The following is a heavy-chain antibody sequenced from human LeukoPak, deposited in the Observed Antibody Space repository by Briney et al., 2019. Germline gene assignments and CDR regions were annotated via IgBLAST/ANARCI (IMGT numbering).Heavy chain of an antibody. D-gene: IGHD3-3*02. CDR1: GFSFTNAW. CDR2: IRNQRDGGTT. V-gene: IGHV3-15*01. Sequence: GGSLRLSCVASGFSFTNAWMGWVRQAPGKGLEWVGRIRNQRDGGTTDYAAPVRGRFSISRDDSKDTLYLQMNSLRAEDTAVYYCARDPMHLGYWGQGTLVAVSS. J-gene: IGHJ4*02. CDR3: ARDPMHLGY.